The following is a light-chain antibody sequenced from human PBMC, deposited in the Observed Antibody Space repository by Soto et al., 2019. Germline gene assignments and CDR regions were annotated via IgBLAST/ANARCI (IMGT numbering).Light chain of an antibody. Sequence: EKVMTHSPATLSVTPCERAALSCRSTQSVSSNLAWYLQKPGQAPRLLIYAASSRATGIPDRFSGSGSGTDFTLTVSRLEPDDFATYCCQQHFTTTSFGQGTRLEIK. CDR2: AAS. J-gene: IGKJ5*01. CDR3: QQHFTTTS. V-gene: IGKV3D-15*01. CDR1: QSVSSN.